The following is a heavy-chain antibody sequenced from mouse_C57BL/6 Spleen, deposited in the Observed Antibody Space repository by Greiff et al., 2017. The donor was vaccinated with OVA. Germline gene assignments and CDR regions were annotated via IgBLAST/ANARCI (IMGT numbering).Heavy chain of an antibody. Sequence: EVMLVESGGGLVKPGGSLKLSCAASGFTFSSYAMSWVRQTPEKRLEWVATISDGGSYTYYPDNVKGRFTISRDNAKNNLYLQMSHLKSEDTAMYYCARGQRQYFDYWGQGTTLTVSS. D-gene: IGHD6-1*01. CDR2: ISDGGSYT. CDR3: ARGQRQYFDY. V-gene: IGHV5-4*03. CDR1: GFTFSSYA. J-gene: IGHJ2*01.